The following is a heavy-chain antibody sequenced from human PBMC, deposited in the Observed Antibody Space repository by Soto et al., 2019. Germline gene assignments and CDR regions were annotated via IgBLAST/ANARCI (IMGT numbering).Heavy chain of an antibody. D-gene: IGHD2-21*01. J-gene: IGHJ5*02. CDR2: ISGFNGKT. CDR1: GYGFARYG. V-gene: IGHV1-18*01. Sequence: ASVKVSCKTSGYGFARYGVSWVRQAPGQGLEWLGWISGFNGKTEYSQTLRDRVTLTRDTSTGTAYLELRRLKSDDTAMYYCARDRSDCGPAGAKWFDHWGQGTLDTLSS. CDR3: ARDRSDCGPAGAKWFDH.